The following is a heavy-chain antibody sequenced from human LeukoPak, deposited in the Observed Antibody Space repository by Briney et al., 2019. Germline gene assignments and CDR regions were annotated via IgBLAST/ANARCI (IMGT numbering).Heavy chain of an antibody. CDR1: GFSISSYYY. J-gene: IGHJ4*02. Sequence: SETLSLTCTVSGFSISSYYYWGWIRPPPGKGLEWIGSIYHSGSSYYNPSLKSRVTISVDTSRNQFSLKLSSVTAADTAVYYCARAGIVGPSDYCGQGTLVTVSS. D-gene: IGHD1-26*01. CDR3: ARAGIVGPSDY. V-gene: IGHV4-38-2*02. CDR2: IYHSGSS.